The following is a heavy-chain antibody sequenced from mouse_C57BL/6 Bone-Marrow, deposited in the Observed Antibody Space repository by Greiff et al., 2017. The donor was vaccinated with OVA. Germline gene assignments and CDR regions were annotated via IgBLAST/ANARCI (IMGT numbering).Heavy chain of an antibody. CDR1: GYTFTSYG. Sequence: QVQLQQSGAELARPGASVKLSCKASGYTFTSYGISWVKQRPGQGLEWIGEIYPRSGNTYYNEKFKGKATLTADKSSSTTYMEHRSLTSEDSAVYFCAPRSPMDYGGQGTAVTVSA. V-gene: IGHV1-81*01. D-gene: IGHD2-10*02. CDR2: IYPRSGNT. CDR3: APRSPMDY. J-gene: IGHJ4*01.